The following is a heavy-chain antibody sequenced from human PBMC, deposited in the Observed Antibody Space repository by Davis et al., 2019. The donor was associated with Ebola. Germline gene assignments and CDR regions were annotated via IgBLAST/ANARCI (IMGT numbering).Heavy chain of an antibody. V-gene: IGHV4-30-4*07. CDR1: GGSVSSAGYS. D-gene: IGHD6-13*01. CDR3: AHPSKGGSSWFGGMDV. Sequence: MPSETLSLTCEISGGSVSSAGYSWTWIRQSPGKGLEWLGYIYHTGATYYNPSVMSRLTISLATSKNQFSLTRSSVTAADTAVYYCAHPSKGGSSWFGGMDVWGQGAAVTVSS. CDR2: IYHTGAT. J-gene: IGHJ6*02.